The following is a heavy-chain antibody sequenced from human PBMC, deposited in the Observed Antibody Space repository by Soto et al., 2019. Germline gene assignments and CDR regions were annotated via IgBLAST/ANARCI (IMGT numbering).Heavy chain of an antibody. CDR2: ISNSGGLT. J-gene: IGHJ6*03. CDR3: ARDLSWGSNWYYYMDV. CDR1: GFPFSSFA. D-gene: IGHD7-27*01. V-gene: IGHV3-23*01. Sequence: GGSLRLSCAASGFPFSSFAMYWVRQAPGKGLQWLSLISNSGGLTYYADSVKGRFTISRDNARNSLYLQMNSLRAEDTAVYYCARDLSWGSNWYYYMDVWGKGTTVTVSS.